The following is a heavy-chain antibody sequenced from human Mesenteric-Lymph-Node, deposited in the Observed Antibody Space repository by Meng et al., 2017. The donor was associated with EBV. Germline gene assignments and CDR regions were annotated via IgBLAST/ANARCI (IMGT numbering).Heavy chain of an antibody. CDR3: ARIGQSTSWRGLVVDY. V-gene: IGHV4-34*01. J-gene: IGHJ4*02. D-gene: IGHD2-2*01. CDR2: IDDSGST. Sequence: QVQLQESGAGLLKPSETLSLTCVIYGGSFSGYYWSWIRQPPEKGLEWIGEIDDSGSTNYNPSLKSRVTILIDTSKNQFSLKLNAVTAADTALYYCARIGQSTSWRGLVVDYWGQGTLVTVSS. CDR1: GGSFSGYY.